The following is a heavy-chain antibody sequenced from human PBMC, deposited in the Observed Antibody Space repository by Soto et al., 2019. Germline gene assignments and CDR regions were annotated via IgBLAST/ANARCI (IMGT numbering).Heavy chain of an antibody. Sequence: PSETLSLTCTVSGGSISSSSYYWGWIRQPPGKGLEWIGSIYYSGSTYYNPSLKSRVTISVDTSKNQFSLKLSSVTAADTAVYYCARHIPAGDYVIANWFDPWGQGTLVTVSS. J-gene: IGHJ5*02. CDR3: ARHIPAGDYVIANWFDP. D-gene: IGHD4-17*01. CDR2: IYYSGST. V-gene: IGHV4-39*01. CDR1: GGSISSSSYY.